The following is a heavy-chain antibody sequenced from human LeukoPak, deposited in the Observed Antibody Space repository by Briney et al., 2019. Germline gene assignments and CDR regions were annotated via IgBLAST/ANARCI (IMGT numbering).Heavy chain of an antibody. V-gene: IGHV4-39*01. CDR3: ARRGESANWFDP. CDR2: IYYSGST. J-gene: IGHJ5*02. Sequence: GSLRLSCAASGFTFSSYAMSWVRQPPGKGLEWIGSIYYSGSTYYNPSLKSRVTISVDTSKNQFSLKLSSVTAADTAVYYCARRGESANWFDPWGQGTLVTVSS. CDR1: GFTFSSYA.